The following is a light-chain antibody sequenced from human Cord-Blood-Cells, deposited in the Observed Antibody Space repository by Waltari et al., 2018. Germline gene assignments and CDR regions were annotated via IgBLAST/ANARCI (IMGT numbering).Light chain of an antibody. Sequence: DIQMTQSPSTPSASVGDRVTITCRASQSISSWLAWYQQKPGKAPKLLIYDASSLESGVPSRFRGSGSGTEFTLTISSLQPDDFATYYCQQYNSYPTTFGQGTKVEIK. CDR3: QQYNSYPTT. V-gene: IGKV1-5*01. CDR2: DAS. CDR1: QSISSW. J-gene: IGKJ1*01.